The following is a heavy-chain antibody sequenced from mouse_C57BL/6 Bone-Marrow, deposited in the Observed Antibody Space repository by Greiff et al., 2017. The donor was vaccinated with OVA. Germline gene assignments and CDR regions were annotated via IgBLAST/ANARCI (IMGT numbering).Heavy chain of an antibody. CDR2: INPGSGGT. D-gene: IGHD2-4*01. Sequence: VQLQESGAELVRPGTSVKVSCKASGYAFTHYLIEWVNQRPGQGLEWIGVINPGSGGTNYNEKFKGKATLTADKSSSTAYMQLSSLTSDDSAVYFCARDWDDYAFAYWGQGTLVTVSA. J-gene: IGHJ3*01. V-gene: IGHV1-54*01. CDR3: ARDWDDYAFAY. CDR1: GYAFTHYL.